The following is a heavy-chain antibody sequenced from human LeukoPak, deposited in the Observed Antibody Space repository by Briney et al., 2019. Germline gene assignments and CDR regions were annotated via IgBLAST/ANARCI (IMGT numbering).Heavy chain of an antibody. D-gene: IGHD5-18*01. CDR1: GGSISTYY. CDR3: ARSVDIAMVTFDY. V-gene: IGHV4-59*01. Sequence: PSETLSLTCTVSGGSISTYYWSWIRQPPGKGLEWIGYIHYSGSIKYNPSLKSRVTISLGTSKNQFSLRLRSVTAADTAVYYRARSVDIAMVTFDYWGQGTLVTVSS. J-gene: IGHJ4*02. CDR2: IHYSGSI.